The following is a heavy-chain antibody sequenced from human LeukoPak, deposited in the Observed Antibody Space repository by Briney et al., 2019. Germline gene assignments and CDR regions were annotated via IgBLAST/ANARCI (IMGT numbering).Heavy chain of an antibody. V-gene: IGHV3-30*04. D-gene: IGHD6-19*01. CDR2: ISYDGSNK. CDR1: GFTFSSYA. Sequence: PGGSLRLSCAASGFTFSSYAMHWVRQAPGKGLEWVAVISYDGSNKYYADSVKGRFTISRDNSKNTLYLQMNSLRVEDTAVYYCARDEISIQWLVRSLYYYYGMDVWGQGTTVTVSS. J-gene: IGHJ6*02. CDR3: ARDEISIQWLVRSLYYYYGMDV.